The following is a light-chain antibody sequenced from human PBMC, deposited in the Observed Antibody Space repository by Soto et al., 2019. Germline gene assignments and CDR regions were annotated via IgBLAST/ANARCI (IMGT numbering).Light chain of an antibody. CDR2: GAS. CDR3: QKYGSSPKMYT. Sequence: EIVLTQSPGTLSLSPGERATLSCRASQSVSSSYLAWYQQKPGQAPRLLIYGASSMATGIPDRFSGSGSGTYFTLTISTLEPEDFAVYYCQKYGSSPKMYTFGQGTKVEIK. V-gene: IGKV3-20*01. CDR1: QSVSSSY. J-gene: IGKJ2*01.